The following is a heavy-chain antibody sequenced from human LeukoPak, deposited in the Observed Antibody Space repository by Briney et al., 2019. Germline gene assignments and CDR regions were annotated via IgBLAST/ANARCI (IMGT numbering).Heavy chain of an antibody. CDR3: ARGNDILTGYDY. J-gene: IGHJ4*02. Sequence: SETLSLTCTVSGGSISSYYWSWIRQPPGKGLEWIGYIYYSGSTNYNPSLKSRVTISVDTSKNQFSLKLSSVTAADTAVYYCARGNDILTGYDYWGQGTLVTVSS. CDR2: IYYSGST. CDR1: GGSISSYY. V-gene: IGHV4-59*13. D-gene: IGHD3-9*01.